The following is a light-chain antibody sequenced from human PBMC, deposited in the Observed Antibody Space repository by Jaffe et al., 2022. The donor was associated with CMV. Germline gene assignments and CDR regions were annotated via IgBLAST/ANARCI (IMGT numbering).Light chain of an antibody. J-gene: IGKJ1*01. Sequence: DVQMTQSPSSLSASLGDRITITCRASQSIGPFLNWYQYKSGKAPKLLIYAASTLQSGVPSRFSGSGSGTDFTLTISTLQPEDCATYYCQQSANAPWTFGQGTRVEVK. V-gene: IGKV1-39*01. CDR3: QQSANAPWT. CDR2: AAS. CDR1: QSIGPF.